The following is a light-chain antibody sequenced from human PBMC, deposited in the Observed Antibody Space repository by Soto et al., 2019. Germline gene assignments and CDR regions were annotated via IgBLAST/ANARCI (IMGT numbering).Light chain of an antibody. J-gene: IGKJ3*01. CDR2: AS. V-gene: IGKV3-20*01. CDR1: ESVSDSY. Sequence: EIVLTQSPGTLSLSPGVRATLSCRASESVSDSYLAWYQQKPGQAPRLLIYASSRATGIPDRFSGSGSGTDFTLSISRLEPEDFAVYYCQHYGTSALFGPGTKVEIK. CDR3: QHYGTSAL.